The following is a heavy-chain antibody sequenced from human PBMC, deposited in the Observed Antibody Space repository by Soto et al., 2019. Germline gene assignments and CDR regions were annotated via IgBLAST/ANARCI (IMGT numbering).Heavy chain of an antibody. CDR1: GYTFTSYY. D-gene: IGHD6-13*01. CDR3: ARDRTAADY. V-gene: IGHV1-46*01. Sequence: QVQLMQSGAEVKKPGASVTISCKASGYTFTSYYIHWVRQAPRQGLEWMAIINPSGGSTNYAQKFQRRATVTRDTSTSTGNMVLSSLSTEDTAVYYCARDRTAADYGGQGPLVTVSS. CDR2: INPSGGST. J-gene: IGHJ4*02.